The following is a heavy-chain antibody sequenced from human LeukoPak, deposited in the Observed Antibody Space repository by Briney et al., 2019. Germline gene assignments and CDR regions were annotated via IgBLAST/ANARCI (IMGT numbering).Heavy chain of an antibody. CDR3: ARAGPPAFDP. CDR2: ISYSGSTT. Sequence: PAGSLRLSCAASGFTFTNFEMNWVRQAPGKGLEWVSYISYSGSTTYYADPVKGRFTISRDNAKISLYLQMNSLRAEDTAVYYCARAGPPAFDPWGQGSLVTVSS. V-gene: IGHV3-48*03. CDR1: GFTFTNFE. J-gene: IGHJ5*02.